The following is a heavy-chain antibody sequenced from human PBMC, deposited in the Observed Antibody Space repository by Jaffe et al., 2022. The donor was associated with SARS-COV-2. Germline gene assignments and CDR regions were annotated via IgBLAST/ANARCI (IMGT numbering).Heavy chain of an antibody. V-gene: IGHV3-23*01. D-gene: IGHD1-1*01. CDR2: ISGSGDDT. CDR3: VKDQLFNWNDGEAWFDP. J-gene: IGHJ5*02. CDR1: GFTFFTSA. Sequence: EVQLLESGGGLVHPGGSLRLSCAATGFTFFTSAMSWVRQAPGTGLEWVSAISGSGDDTYYADSVKGRFTIYRDNSKATLYLQMNSLRAEDTAIYYCVKDQLFNWNDGEAWFDPWGQGVLVTVSS.